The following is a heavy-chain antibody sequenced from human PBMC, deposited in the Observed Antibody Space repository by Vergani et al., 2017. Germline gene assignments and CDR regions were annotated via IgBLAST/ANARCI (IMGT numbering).Heavy chain of an antibody. J-gene: IGHJ4*02. CDR1: GGTFSSYA. CDR2: IITIFGTA. D-gene: IGHD3-10*01. V-gene: IGHV1-69*18. CDR3: ARNYYGSGSYRY. Sequence: QVQLVQSGAEVKKPGSSVKVSCKASGGTFSSYAISWVRQAPGQGLEWMGRIITIFGTANYAQKFQGRVTITADESTSTVYMERSSLRSEDTAVYYCARNYYGSGSYRYWGQGTLVTVSS.